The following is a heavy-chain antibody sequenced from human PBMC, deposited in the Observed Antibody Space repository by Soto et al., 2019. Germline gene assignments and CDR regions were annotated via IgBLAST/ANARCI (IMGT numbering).Heavy chain of an antibody. CDR2: ISAYNGNT. V-gene: IGHV1-18*01. D-gene: IGHD3-22*01. CDR3: ARDLYYYDSSGFDD. Sequence: GASVKVSCKASGYTFTSYGISWVRQAPGQGLEWMGWISAYNGNTNYAQKLQGRATMTTDTSTSTAYMELRSLRSDDTAVYYCARDLYYYDSSGFDDWGQGTLVTVSS. J-gene: IGHJ5*01. CDR1: GYTFTSYG.